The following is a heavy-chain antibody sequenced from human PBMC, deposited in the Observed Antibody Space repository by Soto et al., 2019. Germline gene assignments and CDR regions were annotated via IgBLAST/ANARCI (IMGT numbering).Heavy chain of an antibody. Sequence: QVQLVQSGAEVKKPGSSVRVSCKASGGPFNRYSIIWVRQAPGQGLEWMGGIIPKIDIGKYAQKFQDRLTITADEFTSTAYMELSSLRYEDTAVYYCARGTSYWHGYYDFWGQGTLLTVSS. CDR2: IIPKIDIG. V-gene: IGHV1-69*01. D-gene: IGHD3-22*01. CDR1: GGPFNRYS. CDR3: ARGTSYWHGYYDF. J-gene: IGHJ4*02.